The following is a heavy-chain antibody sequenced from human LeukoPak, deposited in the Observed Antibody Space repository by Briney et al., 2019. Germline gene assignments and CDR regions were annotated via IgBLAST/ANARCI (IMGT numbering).Heavy chain of an antibody. Sequence: GGSLRPSCVSSGFTFSNYGMDWVRQAPGEWLEWVALILHAGSNNYYADCVRGRVTISRDNSRNTLELQVNSMTAEDTAMYFCAKDGDAYIEYYYYYMDVWGKGTTGTVSS. J-gene: IGHJ6*03. D-gene: IGHD5-24*01. CDR3: AKDGDAYIEYYYYYMDV. CDR2: ILHAGSNN. V-gene: IGHV3-30*02. CDR1: GFTFSNYG.